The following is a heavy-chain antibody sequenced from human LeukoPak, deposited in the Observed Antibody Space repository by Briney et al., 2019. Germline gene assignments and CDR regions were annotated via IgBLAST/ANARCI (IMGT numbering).Heavy chain of an antibody. CDR1: GFTFSSYA. J-gene: IGHJ6*02. CDR2: ISYDGSNK. Sequence: GRSLRLSCAASGFTFSSYAMHWVRQAPGKGLEWVAVISYDGSNKYYADSVKGQFTISRDNSKNTLYLQMNSLRAEDTAVYYCASRVAATLYGMDVWGQGTTVTVSS. D-gene: IGHD2-15*01. V-gene: IGHV3-30-3*01. CDR3: ASRVAATLYGMDV.